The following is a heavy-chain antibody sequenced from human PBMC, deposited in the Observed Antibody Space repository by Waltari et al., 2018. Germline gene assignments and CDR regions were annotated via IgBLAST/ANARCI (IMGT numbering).Heavy chain of an antibody. D-gene: IGHD6-13*01. CDR2: IIPILGIA. CDR3: ARAAAGTYYYYGMDV. CDR1: YA. V-gene: IGHV1-69*10. Sequence: YAISWVRQAPGQGLEWMGGIIPILGIANYAQKFQGRVTITADKSTSTAYMELSSLRSEDTAVYYCARAAAGTYYYYGMDVWGQGTTVTVSS. J-gene: IGHJ6*02.